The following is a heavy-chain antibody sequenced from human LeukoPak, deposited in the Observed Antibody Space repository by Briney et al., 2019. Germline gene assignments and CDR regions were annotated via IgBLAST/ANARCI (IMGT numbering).Heavy chain of an antibody. D-gene: IGHD6-13*01. CDR2: IYTSGST. CDR1: GGSISSYY. J-gene: IGHJ6*03. Sequence: PSETLSLTCTVSGGSISSYYWSWIRQPAGKGLEWIGRIYTSGSTNYNPSLKSRVTMSVDTSKNQFSLKLSSVTAADTAVYYCARVVAAPTTYYYYYYYMDVWGKGTTVTISS. V-gene: IGHV4-4*07. CDR3: ARVVAAPTTYYYYYYYMDV.